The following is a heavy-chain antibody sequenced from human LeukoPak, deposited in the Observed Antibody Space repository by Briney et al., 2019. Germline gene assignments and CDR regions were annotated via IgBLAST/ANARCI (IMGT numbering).Heavy chain of an antibody. CDR2: INPNSGGT. D-gene: IGHD5-18*01. CDR1: GYSSTNYG. Sequence: ASVKVSCKASGYSSTNYGISWVRQAPGQGLEWMGWINPNSGGTNYAQKFQGRVTMTRDTSISTAYMELSRLRSDDTAVYYCARAFALGGAMVTSYWFDPWGQGTLVTVSS. CDR3: ARAFALGGAMVTSYWFDP. V-gene: IGHV1-2*02. J-gene: IGHJ5*02.